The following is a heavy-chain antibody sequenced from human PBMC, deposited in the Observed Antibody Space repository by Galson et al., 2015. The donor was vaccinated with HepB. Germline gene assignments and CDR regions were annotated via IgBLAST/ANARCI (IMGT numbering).Heavy chain of an antibody. J-gene: IGHJ4*02. Sequence: SVKASCKASGYTFTSYGISWVRQAPGQGLEWMGWISAYNGNTNYAQKLQGRVTMTTDTSTSTAYMELRSLRSDDTAVYYCARFWLAAAGPYSHFDYWGQGTLVTVSS. V-gene: IGHV1-18*04. CDR2: ISAYNGNT. D-gene: IGHD6-13*01. CDR1: GYTFTSYG. CDR3: ARFWLAAAGPYSHFDY.